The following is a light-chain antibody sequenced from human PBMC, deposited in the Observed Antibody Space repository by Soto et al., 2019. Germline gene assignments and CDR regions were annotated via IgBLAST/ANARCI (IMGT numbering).Light chain of an antibody. J-gene: IGKJ1*01. CDR3: QQYNNWPRT. Sequence: EIVMRQSPATLSVSPGERATLSCRASQSVNSNLAWYQQEPGQAPRLLIYDASTRATGIPVRFSGSGSGTECTLTISSLQSEDFAVYYCQQYNNWPRTFGQGTRVEIK. V-gene: IGKV3-15*01. CDR1: QSVNSN. CDR2: DAS.